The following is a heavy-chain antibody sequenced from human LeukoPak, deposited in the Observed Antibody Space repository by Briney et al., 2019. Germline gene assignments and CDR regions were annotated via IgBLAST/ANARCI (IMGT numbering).Heavy chain of an antibody. Sequence: PGGSLRLSCAASGFTFSSYAMSWVRQAPGKGLEWVSAISGSGGSTYYADSVKGRFTISRDNAKNSLYLQMNSLRAEDTAVYYCARDLSGSSWLIDAFDIWGQGTMVTVSS. V-gene: IGHV3-23*01. CDR3: ARDLSGSSWLIDAFDI. CDR1: GFTFSSYA. D-gene: IGHD6-13*01. J-gene: IGHJ3*02. CDR2: ISGSGGST.